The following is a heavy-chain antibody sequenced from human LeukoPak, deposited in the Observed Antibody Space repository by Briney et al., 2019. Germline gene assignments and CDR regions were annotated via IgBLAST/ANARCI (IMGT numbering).Heavy chain of an antibody. CDR3: ASLDPGDWFDP. D-gene: IGHD3-10*01. CDR1: GFTVSSNY. Sequence: GGSLRLSCAASGFTVSSNYMSWVRQAPGKGLEWVSVIYSGGSTYYADSVKGRFTISRDNSKNTQYLQMSSLRAEDTAVYYCASLDPGDWFDPWGQGTLVTVSS. CDR2: IYSGGST. V-gene: IGHV3-53*01. J-gene: IGHJ5*02.